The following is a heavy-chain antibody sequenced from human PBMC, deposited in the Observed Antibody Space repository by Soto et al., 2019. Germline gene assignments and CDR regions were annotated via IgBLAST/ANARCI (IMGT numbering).Heavy chain of an antibody. D-gene: IGHD3-22*01. CDR2: INHSGST. Sequence: SETLSLTCAVYGGSFSGYYWSWIRQPPGKGLEWIGEINHSGSTNYNPSLKSRVTISVDTSKNQFSLKLSSVTAADTAVYYCARGGSGYIWDYYYGMDVWGQGTTVTVS. V-gene: IGHV4-34*01. J-gene: IGHJ6*02. CDR3: ARGGSGYIWDYYYGMDV. CDR1: GGSFSGYY.